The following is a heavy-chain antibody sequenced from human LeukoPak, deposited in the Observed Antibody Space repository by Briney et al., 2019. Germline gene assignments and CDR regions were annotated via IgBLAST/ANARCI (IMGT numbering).Heavy chain of an antibody. CDR1: GFTFSSYA. CDR2: ISGSGGST. CDR3: AKDQVLRYFDWLLPYFDY. V-gene: IGHV3-23*01. J-gene: IGHJ4*02. Sequence: GRSLRLSCAASGFTFSSYAMSWVRQAPGKGLEWVSAISGSGGSTYYADSVKGRFTISRDNSKNTLYLQMNSLRAEDTAVYYCAKDQVLRYFDWLLPYFDYWGQGTLVTVSS. D-gene: IGHD3-9*01.